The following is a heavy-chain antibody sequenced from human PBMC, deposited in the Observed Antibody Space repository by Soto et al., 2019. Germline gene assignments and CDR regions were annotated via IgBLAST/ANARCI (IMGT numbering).Heavy chain of an antibody. D-gene: IGHD6-19*01. CDR3: ARQHSSGCHSRIYYYGMDV. J-gene: IGHJ6*02. CDR1: GYTFTSYG. CDR2: ISAYNGNT. V-gene: IGHV1-18*01. Sequence: ASVKVSCKASGYTFTSYGISWVRQAPGQGLEWMGWISAYNGNTNYAQKLQGRVTMTTDTSTSTAYMELRSLRSDDTAVYYCARQHSSGCHSRIYYYGMDVWGQGTTVTVYS.